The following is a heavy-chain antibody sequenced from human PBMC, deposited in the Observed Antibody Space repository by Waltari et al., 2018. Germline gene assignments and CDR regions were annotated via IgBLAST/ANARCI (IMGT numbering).Heavy chain of an antibody. CDR1: GDSVSSDSAA. Sequence: QLQQSGPGLVKPLQTLSLTCAISGDSVSSDSAAWNWIRQSPSRGLEWLGRTYYRSKWYNDYAVSVRGRITISPDTSKNHFSLQLNSVTPEDTAVYYCARDNWNDLYIWGQGTMVTVSS. V-gene: IGHV6-1*01. CDR2: TYYRSKWYN. CDR3: ARDNWNDLYI. J-gene: IGHJ3*02. D-gene: IGHD1-20*01.